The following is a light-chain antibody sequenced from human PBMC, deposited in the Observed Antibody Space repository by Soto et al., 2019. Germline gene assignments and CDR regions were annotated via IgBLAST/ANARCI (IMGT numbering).Light chain of an antibody. V-gene: IGKV1-6*01. CDR3: LQDYTFPYT. CDR2: GVF. CDR1: QDIRND. J-gene: IGKJ2*01. Sequence: IQVTQAPSSLSASVGDRSTITCRTSQDIRNDLGWYQQKPGKAPKLVIYGVFNLQSGVPSRFSGSGFGTDFTLTISSLQPEDFATYYCLQDYTFPYTFGQGTTGDIK.